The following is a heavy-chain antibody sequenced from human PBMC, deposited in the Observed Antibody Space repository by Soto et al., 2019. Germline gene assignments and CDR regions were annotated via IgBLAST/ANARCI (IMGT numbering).Heavy chain of an antibody. J-gene: IGHJ5*02. V-gene: IGHV1-3*01. CDR2: VTGDTGDT. CDR3: RRASPCFGL. Sequence: GASVKVSCKASGYTFTTSAIHWGRPAPGGGREWVGWVTGDTGDTKYAREFQGRVTITRNMAASTSYMGLSSLASEGTGLFCCRRASPCFGLWGQ. CDR1: GYTFTTSA.